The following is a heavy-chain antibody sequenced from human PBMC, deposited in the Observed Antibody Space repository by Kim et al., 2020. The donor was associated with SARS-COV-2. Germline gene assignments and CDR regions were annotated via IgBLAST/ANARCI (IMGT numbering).Heavy chain of an antibody. Sequence: YLDSVKGRFTISRDNTKNAVYLQMNNLRAEDTAVYYCTRIIPWTFDYWGQGTVVTVAS. V-gene: IGHV3-7*03. J-gene: IGHJ4*02. D-gene: IGHD1-1*01. CDR3: TRIIPWTFDY.